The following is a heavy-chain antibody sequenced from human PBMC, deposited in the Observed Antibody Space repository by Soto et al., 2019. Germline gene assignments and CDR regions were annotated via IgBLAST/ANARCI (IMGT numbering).Heavy chain of an antibody. V-gene: IGHV3-15*01. CDR3: TTFSTQTFCYWGPRLSVQTKIPDP. Sequence: EVQLVESGGGLVKPGGSLTLSCAASGFSFSNVWMRWVRQAPGKGLEWVGHIKSKSVGGTTDYTAPVKGRFTISRDDSKDTLYLQMNSLKTGDTAGYFLTTFSTQTFCYWGPRLSVQTKIPDPWGQGIPVNLSS. CDR1: GFSFSNVW. J-gene: IGHJ5*02. D-gene: IGHD3-16*01. CDR2: IKSKSVGGTT.